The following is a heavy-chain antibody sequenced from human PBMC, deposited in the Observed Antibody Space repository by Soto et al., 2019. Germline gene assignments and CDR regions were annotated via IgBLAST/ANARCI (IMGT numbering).Heavy chain of an antibody. D-gene: IGHD5-12*01. J-gene: IGHJ6*02. CDR1: GGTFSSYA. Sequence: ASVKVSCKASGGTFSSYAISWVRQAPGQGLEWMGGIIPIFGTANYAQKFQGRVTITADESTSTAYMELSSLRSEDTAVYYCATSAGDGYNNRGWWYYYGMDVWGQGTTVTVSS. V-gene: IGHV1-69*13. CDR3: ATSAGDGYNNRGWWYYYGMDV. CDR2: IIPIFGTA.